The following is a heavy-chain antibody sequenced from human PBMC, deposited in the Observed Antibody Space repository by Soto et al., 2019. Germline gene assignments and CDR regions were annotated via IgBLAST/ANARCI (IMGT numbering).Heavy chain of an antibody. CDR1: SFTFSSYG. V-gene: IGHV3-30*18. Sequence: GGSLRLSCAPSSFTFSSYGIHWVRPAPGKGLEWVAAKSDDGSNKYYADSVNGRFTIAIDNAKNTRYLQIKSLRAQHKAVYYREKDMEKEQWWALEHRGQVTLVTVSS. J-gene: IGHJ1*01. CDR2: KSDDGSNK. CDR3: EKDMEKEQWWALEH. D-gene: IGHD2-15*01.